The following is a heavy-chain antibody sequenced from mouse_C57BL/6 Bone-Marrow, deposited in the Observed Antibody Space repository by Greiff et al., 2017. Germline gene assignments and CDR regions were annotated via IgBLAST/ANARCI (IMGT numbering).Heavy chain of an antibody. Sequence: EVKLMESGPGLVKPSQSLSLTCSVTGYSITSGYYWNWIRQFPGKKLEWMGYISYDGSNNYNPSLKNRISITRDTSKNQFFLKLNSVTTEDTATYYCASWYFDVWGTGTTVTVSS. CDR3: ASWYFDV. CDR1: GYSITSGYY. J-gene: IGHJ1*03. V-gene: IGHV3-6*01. CDR2: ISYDGSN.